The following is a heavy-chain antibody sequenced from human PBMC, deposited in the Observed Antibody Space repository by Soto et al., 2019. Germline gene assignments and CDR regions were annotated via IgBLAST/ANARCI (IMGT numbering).Heavy chain of an antibody. CDR2: IYYSGST. CDR1: GGSISSGGYY. V-gene: IGHV4-31*03. CDR3: ARDGSIVGAAVDY. D-gene: IGHD1-26*01. J-gene: IGHJ4*02. Sequence: QVQLQESGPGLVKPSQTLSLTCTVSGGSISSGGYYWSWIRQHPGKGLEWIGYIYYSGSTYYNPSLKSRVTISVDTSKNQYSLKLSSVTAADTAVYYCARDGSIVGAAVDYWGQGTLVTVSS.